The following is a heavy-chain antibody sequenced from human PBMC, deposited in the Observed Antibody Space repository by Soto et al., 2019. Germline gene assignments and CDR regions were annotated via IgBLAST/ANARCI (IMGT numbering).Heavy chain of an antibody. J-gene: IGHJ4*02. D-gene: IGHD6-19*01. CDR1: GYTFTSYA. CDR2: INAGNGNT. Sequence: QVQLVQSGAEVKKPGASVKVSCKASGYTFTSYAMHWVRQAPGQRLEWKGWINAGNGNTKYSQKFQGRVTITRDTSASTAYMELSSLRSEDTAVYYCARDRWGIAVAGSDYWGQGTLVTVSS. CDR3: ARDRWGIAVAGSDY. V-gene: IGHV1-3*01.